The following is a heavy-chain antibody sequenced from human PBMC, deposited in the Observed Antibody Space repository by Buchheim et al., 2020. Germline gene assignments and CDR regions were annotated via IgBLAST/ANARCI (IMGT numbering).Heavy chain of an antibody. J-gene: IGHJ3*02. CDR1: GFTFSSYD. Sequence: QEQLVESGGGVVQPGRSLSLSCAASGFTFSSYDMHWVRQAPGKGLEWVATISFDGSNKYYADSGKGRFTISRDNSKNTLFLQLNSLRGEDTALYYCATKGGYSYGDDAFDIWGQGT. V-gene: IGHV3-30*03. D-gene: IGHD5-18*01. CDR2: ISFDGSNK. CDR3: ATKGGYSYGDDAFDI.